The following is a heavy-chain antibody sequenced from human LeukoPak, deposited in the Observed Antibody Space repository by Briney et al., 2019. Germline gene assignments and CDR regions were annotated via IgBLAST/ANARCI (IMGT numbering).Heavy chain of an antibody. D-gene: IGHD6-13*01. Sequence: SETLSLTCAVYGGSFSGYYWSWIRQPPGKGLEWIGEINHSGSTNYNPSLKSRVTISVVTSKNQFSLKLSSVTAADTAVYYCARALYSSSCGDYWGQGTLVTVSS. J-gene: IGHJ4*02. CDR1: GGSFSGYY. CDR2: INHSGST. CDR3: ARALYSSSCGDY. V-gene: IGHV4-34*01.